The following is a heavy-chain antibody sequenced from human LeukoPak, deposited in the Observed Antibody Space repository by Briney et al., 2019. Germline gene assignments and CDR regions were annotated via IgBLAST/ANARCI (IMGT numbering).Heavy chain of an antibody. J-gene: IGHJ4*02. CDR2: VSGSGTNT. CDR1: GFTYRSYA. CDR3: ARGGVGSTYDF. D-gene: IGHD1-26*01. Sequence: GGSLRVSCAASGFTYRSYAMSWVRQAPGKGLEWVSAVSGSGTNTYYADSVKGRFTISRDNSKNTLYLQMHSLRAEDTAVYYCARGGVGSTYDFWGQGTLVTVSS. V-gene: IGHV3-23*01.